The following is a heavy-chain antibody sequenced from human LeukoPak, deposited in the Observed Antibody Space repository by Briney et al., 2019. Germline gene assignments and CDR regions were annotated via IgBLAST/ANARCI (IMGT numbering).Heavy chain of an antibody. CDR1: GFTVSSNY. CDR2: IYSGGTT. J-gene: IGHJ4*02. D-gene: IGHD2-2*02. V-gene: IGHV3-53*01. CDR3: ARDGPCINGMCYTDFDY. Sequence: PGGSLRLSCAASGFTVSSNYMNWVRQSPGKGLEWVSVIYSGGTTYYADSVKGRFTISRDKSKNTLYLQMNSLRAEDTAVYYCARDGPCINGMCYTDFDYWRQGTLVTVSS.